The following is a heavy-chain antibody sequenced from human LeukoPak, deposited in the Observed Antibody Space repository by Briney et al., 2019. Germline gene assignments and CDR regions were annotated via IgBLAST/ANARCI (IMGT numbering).Heavy chain of an antibody. D-gene: IGHD5-18*01. CDR1: GYTFTSYA. V-gene: IGHV1-3*03. J-gene: IGHJ4*02. Sequence: ASVKVSCKASGYTFTSYAMHWVRQAPGQRLEWMGWINAGTGNTKYSQEFQGRVTITRDTSASTAYMELSSLRSEDVAVYYCAREGVDTAMAFDYWGQGTLVTVSS. CDR3: AREGVDTAMAFDY. CDR2: INAGTGNT.